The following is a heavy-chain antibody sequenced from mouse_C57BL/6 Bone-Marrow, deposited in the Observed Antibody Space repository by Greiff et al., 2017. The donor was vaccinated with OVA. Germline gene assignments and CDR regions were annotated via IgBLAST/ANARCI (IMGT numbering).Heavy chain of an antibody. V-gene: IGHV5-12*01. Sequence: EVKLVESGGGLVQPGGSLKLSCAASGFTFSDYYMYWVRQTPEKRLEWVAYISNGGGSTYYPDTVKGRFTISRDNAKNTLYLQRSRLKSEDTAMYYCARLYYDGSIPWYFDVWGTGTTVTVSS. CDR1: GFTFSDYY. CDR3: ARLYYDGSIPWYFDV. CDR2: ISNGGGST. D-gene: IGHD1-1*01. J-gene: IGHJ1*03.